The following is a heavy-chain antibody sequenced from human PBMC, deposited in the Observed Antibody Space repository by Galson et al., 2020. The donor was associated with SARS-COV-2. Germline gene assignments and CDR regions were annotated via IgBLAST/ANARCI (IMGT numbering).Heavy chain of an antibody. CDR2: IKQDGSEK. CDR1: GFTFSSYW. CDR3: VRSGQYYYDSSGIDY. D-gene: IGHD3-22*01. J-gene: IGHJ4*02. V-gene: IGHV3-7*03. Sequence: GGSLRLSCAASGFTFSSYWMSWVRQAPGKGLEWVANIKQDGSEKYYVDSVKGRFTISRDNAKNSLYLQMNSLRAEDTAVYYCVRSGQYYYDSSGIDYWGQGTLVTVSS.